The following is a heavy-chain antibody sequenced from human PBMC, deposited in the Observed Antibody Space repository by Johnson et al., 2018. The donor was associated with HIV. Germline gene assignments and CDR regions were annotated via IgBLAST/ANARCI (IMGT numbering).Heavy chain of an antibody. CDR3: ARDWYCGGDCYLLLDI. CDR2: ISYDGSNK. J-gene: IGHJ3*02. D-gene: IGHD2-21*01. V-gene: IGHV3-30*03. Sequence: VQLVESGGGVVQPGRSLRLSCAASGFTFSSYGMHWVRQAPGKGLEWVAVISYDGSNKYYADSVKGRFNISRDNAKNSLYLQMNSLRAEDTAVYYCARDWYCGGDCYLLLDIWGQGTMVTVSS. CDR1: GFTFSSYG.